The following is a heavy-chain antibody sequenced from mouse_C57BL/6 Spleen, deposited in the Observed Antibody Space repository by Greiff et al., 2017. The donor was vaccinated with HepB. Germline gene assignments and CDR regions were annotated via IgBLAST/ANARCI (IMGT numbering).Heavy chain of an antibody. CDR2: INPNNGGS. Sequence: EVQLQQSGHELVKPGASVQIPCKASGYTFTDYNMDWVKQSHGKSLEWIGDINPNNGGSIYNQKFKGKAKWTVDKSSSTAYMEIRSLKSEDTAVYYFARSDYYGSSYSFFAYWGQGTLVTVAA. V-gene: IGHV1-18*01. CDR3: ARSDYYGSSYSFFAY. D-gene: IGHD1-1*01. CDR1: GYTFTDYN. J-gene: IGHJ3*01.